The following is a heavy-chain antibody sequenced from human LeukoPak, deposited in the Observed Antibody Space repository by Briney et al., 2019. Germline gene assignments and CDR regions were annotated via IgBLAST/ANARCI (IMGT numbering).Heavy chain of an antibody. V-gene: IGHV3-30*02. Sequence: PGGSLRLSCGASGFTFSTYGTHWVRQAPGKGLEWVAFIRSDGTEKYYVDSVKGRFTISRDNSKNTLYLQMNSLRPEDTALYFCAKDGDTGGYSYFDYWGQGTLVTVSS. CDR2: IRSDGTEK. J-gene: IGHJ4*02. D-gene: IGHD3-22*01. CDR1: GFTFSTYG. CDR3: AKDGDTGGYSYFDY.